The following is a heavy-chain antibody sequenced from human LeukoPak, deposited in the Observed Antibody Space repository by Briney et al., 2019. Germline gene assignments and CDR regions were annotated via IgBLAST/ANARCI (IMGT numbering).Heavy chain of an antibody. CDR2: ISFDRSDK. J-gene: IGHJ3*02. CDR3: ARVSLLKGGAFDI. V-gene: IGHV3-30*04. CDR1: GFTFSNYA. D-gene: IGHD2-15*01. Sequence: GGSLRLSCAASGFTFSNYAMHWVRQAPGKGLERVAVISFDRSDKYYADSVKGRFTISRDNSKNTLYLQMNSLRSEDTAVYYCARVSLLKGGAFDIWGQGTMVTVS.